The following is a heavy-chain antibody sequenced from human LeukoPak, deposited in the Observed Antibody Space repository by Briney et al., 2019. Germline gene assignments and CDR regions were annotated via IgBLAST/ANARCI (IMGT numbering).Heavy chain of an antibody. Sequence: SQTLSLTCTVSGGSISSGSYYWSWIRQPAGKGLERIGRIYTSGSTNYNPSLKSRVTISVDTSKNQFSLKLSSVTAADTAVYYCARGSLIVGATDYFDYWGQGTLVTVSS. J-gene: IGHJ4*02. V-gene: IGHV4-61*02. CDR1: GGSISSGSYY. D-gene: IGHD1-26*01. CDR3: ARGSLIVGATDYFDY. CDR2: IYTSGST.